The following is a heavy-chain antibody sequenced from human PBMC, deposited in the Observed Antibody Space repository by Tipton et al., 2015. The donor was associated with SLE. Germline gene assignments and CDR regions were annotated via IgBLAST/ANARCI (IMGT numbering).Heavy chain of an antibody. CDR1: GYTFTDHG. V-gene: IGHV1-18*01. CDR2: ISAYNGNR. J-gene: IGHJ6*03. CDR3: ARRRGFPDYDILTGYYSDYFNCMDV. D-gene: IGHD3-9*01. Sequence: QLVQSGAEVKKPGASVKVSCKASGYTFTDHGISWVRQAPGQGLEWMGWISAYNGNRNSSQKFQARLTMTTDTSTSTAYMELRSLRSDDTAVYYCARRRGFPDYDILTGYYSDYFNCMDVWGRGTTVTVSS.